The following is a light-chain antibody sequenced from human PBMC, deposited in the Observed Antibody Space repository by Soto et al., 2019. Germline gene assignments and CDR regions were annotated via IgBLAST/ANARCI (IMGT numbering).Light chain of an antibody. Sequence: DLVMTQSPLSLPVTPGEPASISCRSSQSLLHSNGYNYLDWYLQKPGQSPQLLIYLGSNRASGVPDRFSGSGSGTDFTLKISRVEAEDVGVYYCMQAQQTPWTFGQGTKVEIK. CDR2: LGS. J-gene: IGKJ1*01. CDR1: QSLLHSNGYNY. V-gene: IGKV2-28*01. CDR3: MQAQQTPWT.